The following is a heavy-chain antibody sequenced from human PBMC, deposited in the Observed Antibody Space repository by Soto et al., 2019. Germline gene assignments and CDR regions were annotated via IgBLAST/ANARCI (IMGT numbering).Heavy chain of an antibody. CDR1: GFSLSTSRMG. Sequence: QITLKESGPTLVKPTQTLTLTCTFSGFSLSTSRMGVGWFRQPPGEAPEWLTLIYWTDEKRYSPSLKNRLIITKDTSKNQVVLIMTNVDPVDTATYYCAHKIKGSTCDFWGQGILVTVSS. D-gene: IGHD2-2*01. CDR3: AHKIKGSTCDF. V-gene: IGHV2-5*01. J-gene: IGHJ4*02. CDR2: IYWTDEK.